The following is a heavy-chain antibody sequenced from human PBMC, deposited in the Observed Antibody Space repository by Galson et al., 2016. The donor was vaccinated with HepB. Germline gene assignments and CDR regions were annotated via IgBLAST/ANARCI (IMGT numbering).Heavy chain of an antibody. CDR1: GGSISSGSHY. Sequence: TLSLTCTVSGGSISSGSHYWSWIRQHPGRGLEWIGYIYSSGSTYYSPFLKSRVTMSVDTSNNQFSLRLSSVTAADTAVYYCARGYCSGGACHPTPFDYWGQGTLVTVSS. D-gene: IGHD2-15*01. J-gene: IGHJ4*02. V-gene: IGHV4-31*03. CDR2: IYSSGST. CDR3: ARGYCSGGACHPTPFDY.